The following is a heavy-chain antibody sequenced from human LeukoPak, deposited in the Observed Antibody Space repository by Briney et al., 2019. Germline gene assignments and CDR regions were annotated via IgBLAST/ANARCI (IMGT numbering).Heavy chain of an antibody. V-gene: IGHV1-2*02. J-gene: IGHJ4*02. CDR2: INPKSGGT. Sequence: GASVKVSCKASGYTFTGYYMHWVRQAPGQGLEWLGWINPKSGGTSYAQKFQGRVTLTRDTSISTAYMEPNRLRSDDTALYYCTRDAKYSSERSDYWGQGTLVTVSS. CDR3: TRDAKYSSERSDY. CDR1: GYTFTGYY. D-gene: IGHD6-19*01.